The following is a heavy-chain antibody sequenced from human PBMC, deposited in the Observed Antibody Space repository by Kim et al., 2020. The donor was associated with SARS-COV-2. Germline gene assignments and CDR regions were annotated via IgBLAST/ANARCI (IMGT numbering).Heavy chain of an antibody. V-gene: IGHV3-21*01. CDR2: ISSSSNYI. CDR1: GFTFSSYS. CDR3: ARDFSSGWYADFDY. D-gene: IGHD6-19*01. Sequence: GGSLRLSCAASGFTFSSYSMNWVRQAPGKGLEWVSSISSSSNYIYYADSVKGRFTISRDNAKNSLYLQMNSLRAEDTAVYYCARDFSSGWYADFDYWGQGTLVTVSS. J-gene: IGHJ4*02.